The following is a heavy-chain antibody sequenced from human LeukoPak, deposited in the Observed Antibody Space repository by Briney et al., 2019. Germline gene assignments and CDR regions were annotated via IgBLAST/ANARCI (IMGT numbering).Heavy chain of an antibody. CDR3: TRDPSLWFGGSRDWFDP. Sequence: GGSLRLSCAASGFTFSSYSMNWVRQAPGKGLEWVSSISSSSSYIYYADSVKGRFTISRDNAKNSLYLQMNSLRAEDTAVYYCTRDPSLWFGGSRDWFDPWGQGTLVTVSS. CDR1: GFTFSSYS. J-gene: IGHJ5*02. CDR2: ISSSSSYI. V-gene: IGHV3-21*01. D-gene: IGHD3-10*01.